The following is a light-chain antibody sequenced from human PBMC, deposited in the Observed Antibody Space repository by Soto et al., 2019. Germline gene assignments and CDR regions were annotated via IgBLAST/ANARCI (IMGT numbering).Light chain of an antibody. V-gene: IGKV1-9*01. CDR2: AAS. Sequence: IQLTQSPSSLSASVGDRVTITCRASQGVNNSLTWYQQKPGKAPKLLIYAASTLQSGVPSRFSGSGSGADFTLTISSLQPDDFPTYYCQQLDTYPFSFGPGTTLDIK. J-gene: IGKJ3*01. CDR3: QQLDTYPFS. CDR1: QGVNNS.